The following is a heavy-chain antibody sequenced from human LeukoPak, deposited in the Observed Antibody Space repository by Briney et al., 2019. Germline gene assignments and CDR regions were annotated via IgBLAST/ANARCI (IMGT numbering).Heavy chain of an antibody. J-gene: IGHJ5*02. CDR1: GDSISSGSFY. CDR3: ARDAYDSSGYYGAFWFDP. V-gene: IGHV4-61*02. D-gene: IGHD3-22*01. CDR2: IYTSENT. Sequence: SETLSLTCTVSGDSISSGSFYWSWIRQPAGKGLEWIGRIYTSENTNYNPSLQSRITMSVDTSKNQFSLKLSSVTAADTAVYYSARDAYDSSGYYGAFWFDPWGQGILVTVAS.